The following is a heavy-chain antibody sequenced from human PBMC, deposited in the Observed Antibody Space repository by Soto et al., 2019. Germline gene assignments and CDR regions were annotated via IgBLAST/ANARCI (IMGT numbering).Heavy chain of an antibody. D-gene: IGHD6-6*01. J-gene: IGHJ3*02. CDR1: GFTFSNAW. CDR3: TTDPPRPDRPSPYAFDI. V-gene: IGHV3-15*01. Sequence: EVQLVESGGGLVKPGGSLRLSCAASGFTFSNAWMSWVRQAPGKGLEWVGRIKSKTDGGTTDYAAPVKGRFTISSDDSNHTLYLQMNSLKPDDTAVYYCTTDPPRPDRPSPYAFDIWGQGTMVTVSS. CDR2: IKSKTDGGTT.